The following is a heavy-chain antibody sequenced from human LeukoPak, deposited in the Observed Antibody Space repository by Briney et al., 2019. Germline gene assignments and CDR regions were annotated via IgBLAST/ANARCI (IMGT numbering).Heavy chain of an antibody. CDR1: GYSISSGYY. D-gene: IGHD5-12*01. J-gene: IGHJ4*02. CDR3: ARGTSTIVATFSY. V-gene: IGHV4-38-2*02. CDR2: TYHSGTT. Sequence: SETLSLSCTVSGYSISSGYYWGWIRQPPGKGLEWIGSTYHSGTTYYNPSLKSRVTISVDTSKNQFSLRLSSVTAADTAVYYCARGTSTIVATFSYWGQGTLVTVS.